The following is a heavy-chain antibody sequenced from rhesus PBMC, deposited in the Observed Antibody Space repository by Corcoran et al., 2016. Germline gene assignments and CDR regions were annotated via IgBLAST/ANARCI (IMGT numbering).Heavy chain of an antibody. J-gene: IGHJ6*01. V-gene: IGHV4S2*01. Sequence: QVQLQESGPGLVKPSETLPLTCAGSGASIRSNHWSWNRPAPGTGREWRGRINGCVGSTDYNPSLKSLVTISIDTSNNQFSLKLSSVTAADTAVYYCAREYCSGGVCYEGWYGLDSWGQGVVVTVSS. CDR1: GASIRSNH. CDR2: INGCVGST. D-gene: IGHD2-8*01. CDR3: AREYCSGGVCYEGWYGLDS.